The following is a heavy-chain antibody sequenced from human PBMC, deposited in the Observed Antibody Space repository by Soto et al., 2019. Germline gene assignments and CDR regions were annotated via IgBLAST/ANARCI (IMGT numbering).Heavy chain of an antibody. CDR2: IYSGGST. V-gene: IGHV3-53*02. D-gene: IGHD3-3*01. J-gene: IGHJ6*02. CDR3: ASPRITIFGVVRPSGMDV. CDR1: GFTVSSNY. Sequence: EVQLVETGGGLIQPGGSLRLSCAASGFTVSSNYMSWVRQAPGKGLEWGSVIYSGGSTYYADSVKGRFTISRDNSKNTLYLQMNSLRAEDTAVYYCASPRITIFGVVRPSGMDVWGQGTTVTVSS.